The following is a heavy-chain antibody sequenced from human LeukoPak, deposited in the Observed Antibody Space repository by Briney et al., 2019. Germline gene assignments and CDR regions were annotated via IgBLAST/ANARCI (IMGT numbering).Heavy chain of an antibody. CDR1: GGSFSGYY. J-gene: IGHJ5*02. V-gene: IGHV4-38-2*01. D-gene: IGHD3-22*01. CDR3: ARGSGYYYDSSGRKGWFDP. CDR2: IYHSGST. Sequence: SETLSLTCAVYGGSFSGYYWGWIRQPPGKGLEGIGSIYHSGSTYYNPPLKSRVTISVDTSTNQFSLKLSSVTAADTAVYYCARGSGYYYDSSGRKGWFDPWGQGTLVTVSS.